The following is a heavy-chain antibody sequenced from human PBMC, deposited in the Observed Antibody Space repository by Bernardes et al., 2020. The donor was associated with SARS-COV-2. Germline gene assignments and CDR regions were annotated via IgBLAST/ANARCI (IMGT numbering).Heavy chain of an antibody. V-gene: IGHV3-48*02. CDR1: GFSFSSYA. J-gene: IGHJ4*02. CDR3: ARDLRGGSQY. D-gene: IGHD1-26*01. Sequence: GGSLRLSCAASGFSFSSYAMSWVRQAPGKGLEWVLSISSSTSAIYYAASVKGRFTISRDNAKNSLYMQMNSLRDEDTAVYYCARDLRGGSQYWGQGTLVTVSS. CDR2: ISSSTSAI.